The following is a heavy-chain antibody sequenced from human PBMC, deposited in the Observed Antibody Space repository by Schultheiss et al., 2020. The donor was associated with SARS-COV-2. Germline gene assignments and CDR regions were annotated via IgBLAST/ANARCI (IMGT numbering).Heavy chain of an antibody. V-gene: IGHV1-69*13. CDR1: GYTFTDYF. CDR3: ARALPSSRYCTGGICFGWFDP. Sequence: SVKVSCKASGYTFTDYFMHWVRQAPGQGLEWMGGIIPIFGTANYAQKFQGRVTITADESTSTAYMELSSLRSDDTAIYYCARALPSSRYCTGGICFGWFDPWGQGTLVTVSS. CDR2: IIPIFGTA. J-gene: IGHJ5*02. D-gene: IGHD2-8*02.